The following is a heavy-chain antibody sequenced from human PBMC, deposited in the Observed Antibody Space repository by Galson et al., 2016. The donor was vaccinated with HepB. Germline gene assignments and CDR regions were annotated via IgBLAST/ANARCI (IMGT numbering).Heavy chain of an antibody. J-gene: IGHJ4*02. CDR3: ARSDAVAGNIYYFDY. CDR2: ISFHGVDQ. D-gene: IGHD6-19*01. V-gene: IGHV3-30*03. CDR1: GFTFGNYG. Sequence: SLRLSCAASGFTFGNYGMHWLRLAPGKGLEWVTTISFHGVDQFYADSVRGRFTISRDDSRNTVYLQMNSLRAEDTAVYFCARSDAVAGNIYYFDYWGQGTLVSVSS.